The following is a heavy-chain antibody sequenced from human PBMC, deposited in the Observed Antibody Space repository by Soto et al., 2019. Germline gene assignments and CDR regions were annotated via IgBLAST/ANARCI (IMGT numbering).Heavy chain of an antibody. V-gene: IGHV4-4*02. CDR1: GGFFSSVDW. CDR3: ARRVCDSIFGSLDY. D-gene: IGHD3-3*02. J-gene: IGHJ4*02. Sequence: QVQLQESGPGLVKPSGTLSLTCAVSGGFFSSVDWCWSWVRQCPGKGLEWIGEIYSGGSTTYNPSLKVRGDMSADKSEDPFSLRLSSMTAADTAVYYCARRVCDSIFGSLDYWGQGTLVTVSS. CDR2: IYSGGST.